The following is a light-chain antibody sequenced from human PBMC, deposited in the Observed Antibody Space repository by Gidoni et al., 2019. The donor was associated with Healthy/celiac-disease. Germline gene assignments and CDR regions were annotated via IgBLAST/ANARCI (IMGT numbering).Light chain of an antibody. Sequence: IVLPQSPATLSLSPGERATLSCRASQSVSSYLACYQQKPGQAPILLIYAASNRATGIPARFSGSGSGKDFTLTISSLEPEDFAVYYCQQRSNCLTFGGGTKVEIK. J-gene: IGKJ4*01. V-gene: IGKV3-11*01. CDR2: AAS. CDR1: QSVSSY. CDR3: QQRSNCLT.